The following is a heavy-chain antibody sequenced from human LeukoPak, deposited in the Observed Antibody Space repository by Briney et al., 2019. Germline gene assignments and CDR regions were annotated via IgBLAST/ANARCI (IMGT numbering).Heavy chain of an antibody. CDR3: ARGGCSSTSCLI. V-gene: IGHV3-53*01. Sequence: GGSLRLSCTASGLTVSSNYMSWVRQAPGKGLEWVSVIRSDVSTNHANSAKGRFTVSRDNSKNTLYLQMNNRRAEDTAMYYCARGGCSSTSCLIWGQGTLVTVSS. D-gene: IGHD2-2*01. CDR2: IRSDVST. J-gene: IGHJ4*02. CDR1: GLTVSSNY.